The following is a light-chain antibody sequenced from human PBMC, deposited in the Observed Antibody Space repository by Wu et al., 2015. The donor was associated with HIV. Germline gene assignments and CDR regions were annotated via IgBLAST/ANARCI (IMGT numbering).Light chain of an antibody. CDR2: GAS. V-gene: IGKV3-20*01. CDR1: QSVSSSY. Sequence: EIVLTQSPGTLSLSPGERATLSCRASQSVSSSYLAWYQQKPGQAPRLLIYGASSRATGIPDRFSGSGSGTDFTLTISRLEPEDFAVYYCQQYGGSLPVTFGGGT. J-gene: IGKJ4*01. CDR3: QQYGGSLPVT.